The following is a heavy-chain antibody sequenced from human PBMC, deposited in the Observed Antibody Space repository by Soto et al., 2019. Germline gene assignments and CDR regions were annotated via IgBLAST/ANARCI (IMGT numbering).Heavy chain of an antibody. CDR2: MNPNSGNT. J-gene: IGHJ3*02. Sequence: GASVKVSCKASGYTFTSYDINWVRQATGRGLEWMGWMNPNSGNTGYAQKFQGRVTMTRNTSISTAYMELSSLRSEDTAVYYCARGSSGFRAHKRAFDIWGQGTMVNVSS. V-gene: IGHV1-8*01. CDR3: ARGSSGFRAHKRAFDI. D-gene: IGHD3-3*01. CDR1: GYTFTSYD.